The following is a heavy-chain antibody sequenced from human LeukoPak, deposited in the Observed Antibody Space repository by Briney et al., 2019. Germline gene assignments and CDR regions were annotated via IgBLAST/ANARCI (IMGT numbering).Heavy chain of an antibody. CDR3: ARQHSSWYAPNWFDP. CDR2: IYHSGST. Sequence: SETLSLTCTVSGYSISSGYYWGWIRQPPGKGLEWIGSIYHSGSTYYNPSLKSRVTISIDTSKNQFSLKLNSVTAADTAVYYCARQHSSWYAPNWFDPWGQGTLVTVSS. CDR1: GYSISSGYY. V-gene: IGHV4-38-2*02. J-gene: IGHJ5*02. D-gene: IGHD6-13*01.